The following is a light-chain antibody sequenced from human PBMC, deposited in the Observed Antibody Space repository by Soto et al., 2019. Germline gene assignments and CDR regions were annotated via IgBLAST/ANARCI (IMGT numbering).Light chain of an antibody. CDR1: QSVSNN. Sequence: EIVMTQSPATLSVSPGERATLSCRASQSVSNNLVWYQQKPGQAPRLLIYGASTRATGIPARFSGSGSGTEFTLTISSLQSEDFAIYYCQQYNNWPRTFGQGTKVAIK. CDR2: GAS. V-gene: IGKV3-15*01. CDR3: QQYNNWPRT. J-gene: IGKJ1*01.